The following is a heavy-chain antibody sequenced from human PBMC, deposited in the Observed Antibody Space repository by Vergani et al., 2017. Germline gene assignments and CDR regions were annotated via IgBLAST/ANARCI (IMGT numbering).Heavy chain of an antibody. CDR3: VKDNDYDADGPFDL. Sequence: VEAGGGLVQPGGSLRLSCTASVFTFQAFAFHWVRHVSGRGLEWVSGIDRNYGVKNGNSFEGRFSISRDNAKKAVFLQMNNLRHEDTALYFCVKDNDYDADGPFDLWGRGTLVTVSS. CDR1: VFTFQAFA. J-gene: IGHJ2*01. CDR2: IDRNYGVK. D-gene: IGHD3-16*01. V-gene: IGHV3-9*01.